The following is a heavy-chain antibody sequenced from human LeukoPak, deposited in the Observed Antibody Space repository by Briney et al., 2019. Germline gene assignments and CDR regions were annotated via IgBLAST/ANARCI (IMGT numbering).Heavy chain of an antibody. D-gene: IGHD1-26*01. V-gene: IGHV3-23*01. Sequence: GGSLRLSCAASGFTFSSYATSWVRQAPGKGLEWVSAISGSGGSTYYADSVKGRFTISRDNSKNTLYLQMNSLRAEDTAVYYCAKWGNSGSYHSPFDYWGQGTLVTVSS. CDR1: GFTFSSYA. CDR2: ISGSGGST. J-gene: IGHJ4*02. CDR3: AKWGNSGSYHSPFDY.